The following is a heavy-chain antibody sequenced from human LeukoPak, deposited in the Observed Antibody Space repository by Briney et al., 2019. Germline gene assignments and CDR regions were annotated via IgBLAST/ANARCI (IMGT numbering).Heavy chain of an antibody. V-gene: IGHV1-69*05. CDR2: IIPIFGTA. CDR3: ARDGTYGSGSPM. CDR1: GGTFSSYA. J-gene: IGHJ4*02. Sequence: SVKVSCKASGGTFSSYAISWVLQAPGQGLEWMGRIIPIFGTANYAQKFQGRVTITTDESTSTAYMELSSLRSEDTAVYYCARDGTYGSGSPMWGQGTLVTVSS. D-gene: IGHD3-10*01.